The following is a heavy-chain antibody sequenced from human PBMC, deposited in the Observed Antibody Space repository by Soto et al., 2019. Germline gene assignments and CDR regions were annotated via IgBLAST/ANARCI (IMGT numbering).Heavy chain of an antibody. V-gene: IGHV1-2*02. CDR2: INPNSGVT. D-gene: IGHD2-8*01. Sequence: ASVKVSCKASGYTFTGNYMHWVRQAPGQGLEWMGGINPNSGVTNYEQKFQGRVSMTRETSIRTAYMELSRLTSDDTAVYYCARTQGYCTNGVCSNYHYYVMDVWGQGTTVTVSS. CDR1: GYTFTGNY. CDR3: ARTQGYCTNGVCSNYHYYVMDV. J-gene: IGHJ6*02.